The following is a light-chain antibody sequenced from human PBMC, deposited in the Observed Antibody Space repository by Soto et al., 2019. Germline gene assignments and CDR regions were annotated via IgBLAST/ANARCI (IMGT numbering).Light chain of an antibody. V-gene: IGLV2-23*01. Sequence: QSVLSQPASVSGSPGQSITIPCSGTSSDIGAYNSVSWYQQHPHKAPQVIIYKGTQRPSGVSHRFSGSTSGNAASLTISGLQADDEADYFCCSSAPESTYVCGSGTKV. CDR2: KGT. CDR3: CSSAPESTYV. CDR1: SSDIGAYNS. J-gene: IGLJ1*01.